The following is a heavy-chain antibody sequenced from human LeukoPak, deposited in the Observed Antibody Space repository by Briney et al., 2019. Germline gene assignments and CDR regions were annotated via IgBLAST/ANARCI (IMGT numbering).Heavy chain of an antibody. D-gene: IGHD3-22*01. CDR1: GFTFSSNV. Sequence: GGSLRLSCAASGFTFSSNVMHWVRQAPGKGLEWVAVISHDGNNKNYADSVKGRFTISRDNSKNTLYLQMNSLRAEDTALYYCARAPFYYDSSGYPYFDGWGQGTLVTVSS. CDR3: ARAPFYYDSSGYPYFDG. V-gene: IGHV3-30*14. J-gene: IGHJ4*02. CDR2: ISHDGNNK.